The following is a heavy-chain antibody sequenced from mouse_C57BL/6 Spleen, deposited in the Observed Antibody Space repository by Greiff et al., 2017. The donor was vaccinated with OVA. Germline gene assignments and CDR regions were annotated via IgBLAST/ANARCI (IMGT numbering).Heavy chain of an antibody. Sequence: EVMLVESEGGLVQPGSSMKLSCTASGFTFSDYYMAWVRQVPEKGLEWVANINYDGSSTYYLDSLKSRFIISRDNAKNILYLQMSSLKSEDTATYYCAREGDSYLYAMDYWGQGTSVTVSS. V-gene: IGHV5-16*01. D-gene: IGHD2-12*01. CDR3: AREGDSYLYAMDY. CDR2: INYDGSST. J-gene: IGHJ4*01. CDR1: GFTFSDYY.